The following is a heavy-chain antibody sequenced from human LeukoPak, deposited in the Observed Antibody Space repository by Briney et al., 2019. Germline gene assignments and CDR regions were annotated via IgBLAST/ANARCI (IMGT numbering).Heavy chain of an antibody. CDR2: IYYSGST. Sequence: SEALSLTRTVSGGSISSGDYYWSWIRQPPGKGLEWIGYIYYSGSTYYNPSLKSRVTISVDTSKNQFSLKLSSVTAADTAVYYCAREAAFGDTQNWGQGTLVTVSS. CDR1: GGSISSGDYY. D-gene: IGHD3-10*01. V-gene: IGHV4-30-4*01. CDR3: AREAAFGDTQN. J-gene: IGHJ4*02.